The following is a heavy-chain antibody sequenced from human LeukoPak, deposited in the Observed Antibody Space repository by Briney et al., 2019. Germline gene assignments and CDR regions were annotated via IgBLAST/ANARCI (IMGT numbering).Heavy chain of an antibody. CDR3: ASSLFCSGRPPSFDY. V-gene: IGHV1-18*01. CDR2: ISAYNGNT. J-gene: IGHJ4*02. CDR1: GYTFTSYG. Sequence: GAPVKVSCKASGYTFTSYGISWVRQAPGQGLEWMGWISAYNGNTNYAQKLQGRVTMTTDTSTSTAYMELRSLRSDDTAVYYCASSLFCSGRPPSFDYWGQGTLVTVSS. D-gene: IGHD3-3*01.